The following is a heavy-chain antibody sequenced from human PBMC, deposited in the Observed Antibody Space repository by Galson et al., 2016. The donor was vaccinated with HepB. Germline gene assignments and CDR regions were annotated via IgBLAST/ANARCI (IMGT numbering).Heavy chain of an antibody. CDR1: GFTFGDYA. D-gene: IGHD3-3*01. V-gene: IGHV3-49*03. Sequence: SLRLSCAGAGFTFGDYAMNWFRQAPGKGLEWVGFIRSNPYGATTEYAASVKGRFSISRDDSKSIAYLQMNSLKTEDTAVYYCGRDVRTYYDFWSGYCFDYWGQGTLVTVSS. J-gene: IGHJ4*02. CDR2: IRSNPYGATT. CDR3: GRDVRTYYDFWSGYCFDY.